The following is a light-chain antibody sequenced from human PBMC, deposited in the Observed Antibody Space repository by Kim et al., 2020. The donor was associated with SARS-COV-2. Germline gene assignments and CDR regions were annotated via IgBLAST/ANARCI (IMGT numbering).Light chain of an antibody. CDR1: QGVANDH. J-gene: IGKJ4*01. V-gene: IGKV3-20*01. Sequence: EIVLTQSPDTLSLSPGQRAALSCRASQGVANDHLAWYQQKPGQAPRLLIYTASTRTAGVPDRFSASGSGTDFTLTISRLQPEDFAVYYCQKYDSSPLTFGGGTKVDIK. CDR2: TAS. CDR3: QKYDSSPLT.